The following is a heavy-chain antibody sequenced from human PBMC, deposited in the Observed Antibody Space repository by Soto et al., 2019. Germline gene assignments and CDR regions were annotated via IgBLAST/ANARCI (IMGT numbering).Heavy chain of an antibody. CDR2: IYPLNSET. D-gene: IGHD5-12*01. J-gene: IGHJ6*02. V-gene: IGHV5-51*01. CDR1: VVTYS. CDR3: ARPSNGYSGYDYRRSYYYALDV. Sequence: GESLKISCKGAVVTYSIAWVRQLPGKGLEWMGIIYPLNSETRYSPSFQGQVTISADKSIDTAYLQWSSLKASDTATYYCARPSNGYSGYDYRRSYYYALDVWGQGTTVTVSS.